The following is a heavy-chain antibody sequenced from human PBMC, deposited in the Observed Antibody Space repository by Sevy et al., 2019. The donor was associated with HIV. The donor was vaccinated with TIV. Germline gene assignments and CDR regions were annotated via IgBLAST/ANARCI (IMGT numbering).Heavy chain of an antibody. CDR3: AGFSSSWYYFDY. D-gene: IGHD6-13*01. Sequence: GGSLRLSCAASGFTFSSYSMNWVRQAPGKGLEWVSYISSSSTIYYADSVKGRFTISRDNAKNSLYLQMNSLRAEDTAVYYCAGFSSSWYYFDYWGQGTLVTVSS. CDR1: GFTFSSYS. CDR2: ISSSSTI. V-gene: IGHV3-48*01. J-gene: IGHJ4*02.